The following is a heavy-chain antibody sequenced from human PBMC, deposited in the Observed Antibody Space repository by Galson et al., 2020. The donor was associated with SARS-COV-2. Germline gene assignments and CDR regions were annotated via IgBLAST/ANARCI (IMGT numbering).Heavy chain of an antibody. CDR2: FDPEDGET. V-gene: IGHV1-24*01. J-gene: IGHJ4*02. D-gene: IGHD2-2*01. Sequence: ASVKVSCKVSGYTLTELPMHWVRQAPGKGLAWMGGFDPEDGETIYAQKFQGRVTMTEDTSTDTAYMELSSLRSEDTAVYYCATISPYCSSTSWRNCDYGGQGTLVTVSS. CDR1: GYTLTELP. CDR3: ATISPYCSSTSWRNCDY.